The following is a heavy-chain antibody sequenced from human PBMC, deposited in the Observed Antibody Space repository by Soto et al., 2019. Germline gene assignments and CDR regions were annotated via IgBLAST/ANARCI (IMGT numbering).Heavy chain of an antibody. Sequence: QVQLVQSGAEVKKPGASVKVSCKASGYTFTGYYMHWVRQAPGQGLEWMGWINPNSGGTNYAQKFQGWVTMTRDTSISTAYMELSRLRSDDTAVYYCAREGHYSSSTSCYRWFDPWGQGTLVTVSS. CDR3: AREGHYSSSTSCYRWFDP. CDR1: GYTFTGYY. D-gene: IGHD2-2*01. CDR2: INPNSGGT. V-gene: IGHV1-2*04. J-gene: IGHJ5*02.